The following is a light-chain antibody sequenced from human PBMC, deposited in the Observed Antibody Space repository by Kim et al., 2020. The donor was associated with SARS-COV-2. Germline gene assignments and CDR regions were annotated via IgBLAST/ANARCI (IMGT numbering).Light chain of an antibody. V-gene: IGLV3-19*01. Sequence: LGHTVRLTCQGDSLRSYYASWYQQQPGQAPVLVIYGKNNRPSGIPDRFSGSSSGKTASLTITGAQAEDEADYYCNSRDSSGNLVVFGGGTQLTVL. J-gene: IGLJ2*01. CDR1: SLRSYY. CDR3: NSRDSSGNLVV. CDR2: GKN.